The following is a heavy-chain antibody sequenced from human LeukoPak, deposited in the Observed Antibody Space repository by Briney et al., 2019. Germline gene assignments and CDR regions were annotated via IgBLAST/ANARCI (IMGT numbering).Heavy chain of an antibody. J-gene: IGHJ4*02. CDR3: ARDADTAMVPFDY. Sequence: ASVKVSCKASGYSFADYYMHWVRQAPGQGLEWMGWIKPNSGGTRSAQKFQGRVTMTRDTSISTAYMELSSLRYDDTAVYYCARDADTAMVPFDYWGQGTLVTVSS. V-gene: IGHV1-2*02. CDR2: IKPNSGGT. CDR1: GYSFADYY. D-gene: IGHD5-18*01.